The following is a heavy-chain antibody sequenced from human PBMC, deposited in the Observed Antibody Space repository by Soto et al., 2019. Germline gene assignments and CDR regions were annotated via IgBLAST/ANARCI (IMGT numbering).Heavy chain of an antibody. CDR2: INPNTGGT. J-gene: IGHJ4*02. V-gene: IGHV1-2*02. Sequence: ASVKVSCKASGYTFTGYYMNWVRQAPGQGLDCMGWINPNTGGTKYAEKFQVRVTMTRDTSISTPYMEPSSLTSDDTAVYYCARDLYFDYWGLGTLVTVSS. CDR1: GYTFTGYY. CDR3: ARDLYFDY.